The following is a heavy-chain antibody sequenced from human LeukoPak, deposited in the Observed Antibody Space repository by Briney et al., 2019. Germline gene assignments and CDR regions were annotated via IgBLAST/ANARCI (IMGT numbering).Heavy chain of an antibody. J-gene: IGHJ4*02. D-gene: IGHD3-9*01. V-gene: IGHV1-69*13. CDR2: IIPIFGTA. Sequence: SVKVSCKASGGTFSSYAISWVRRAPGQGLEWMGGIIPIFGTANYAQKFQGRVTITADESTSTAYMELSSLRSEDTAVYYCAREVNPRYDILTGYPLDYWGQGTLVTVSS. CDR3: AREVNPRYDILTGYPLDY. CDR1: GGTFSSYA.